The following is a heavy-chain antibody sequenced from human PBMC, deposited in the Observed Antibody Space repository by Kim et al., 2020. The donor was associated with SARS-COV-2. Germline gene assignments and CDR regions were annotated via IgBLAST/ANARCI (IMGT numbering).Heavy chain of an antibody. CDR3: AKAYSSSPQFYYYGLDV. Sequence: GGSLRLSCAASGFTFSSYAMSWVRQAPGKGLEWVSGLLGSGVTTFYADSVKGRFTISRDNSKNTLFLQMNSLRAEDTAVYYCAKAYSSSPQFYYYGLDVWGQGTTLTVSS. V-gene: IGHV3-23*01. CDR2: LLGSGVTT. CDR1: GFTFSSYA. J-gene: IGHJ6*02. D-gene: IGHD6-6*01.